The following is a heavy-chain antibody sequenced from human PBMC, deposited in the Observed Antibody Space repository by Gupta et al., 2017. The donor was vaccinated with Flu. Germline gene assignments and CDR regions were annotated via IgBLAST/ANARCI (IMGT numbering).Heavy chain of an antibody. D-gene: IGHD1-7*01. V-gene: IGHV1-69*01. CDR1: AGTLRSHI. J-gene: IGHJ1*01. CDR3: AREGITGTSHQIDH. Sequence: QVQLVQSGAEVKKPGSSVKVSCKASAGTLRSHIISWVRQAPGQGLEWMGGIIPIFGTVNNVQKFQDRVTLTADESTSTAYMELSSLTADDTAVYYCAREGITGTSHQIDHWGQGTLVTVSS. CDR2: IIPIFGTV.